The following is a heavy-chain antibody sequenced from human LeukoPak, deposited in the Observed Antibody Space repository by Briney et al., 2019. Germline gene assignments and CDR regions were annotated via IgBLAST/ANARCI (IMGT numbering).Heavy chain of an antibody. Sequence: GGSLRLSCAASGFTFSSHSMNWVRQAPGKGLEWVSSISSRSNYIYYADSVKGRFTISRDNAKNSLYLQMNSLRAEDTAVYYCARAYGPIVATILDYWGQGTLVTVSS. CDR2: ISSRSNYI. V-gene: IGHV3-21*01. D-gene: IGHD5-12*01. J-gene: IGHJ4*02. CDR3: ARAYGPIVATILDY. CDR1: GFTFSSHS.